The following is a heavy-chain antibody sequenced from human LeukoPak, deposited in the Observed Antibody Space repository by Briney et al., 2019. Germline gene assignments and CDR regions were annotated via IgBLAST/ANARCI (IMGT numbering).Heavy chain of an antibody. CDR1: GGSISSGDYY. V-gene: IGHV4-30-4*08. CDR2: IYYSGST. D-gene: IGHD3-10*01. CDR3: ARDDLHSGFDP. J-gene: IGHJ5*02. Sequence: SQTLSLTCTVSGGSISSGDYYWSWTRQPPGKGLEWIGYIYYSGSTYYNPSLKSRVTVSVDTSKNQFSLKLSSVTAADTAVYYCARDDLHSGFDPWGQGTLVTVSS.